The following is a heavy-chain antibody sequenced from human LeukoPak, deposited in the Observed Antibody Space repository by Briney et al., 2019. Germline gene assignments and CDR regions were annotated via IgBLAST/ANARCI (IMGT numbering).Heavy chain of an antibody. J-gene: IGHJ4*02. CDR2: IWYDASNI. CDR1: GFPFDYYG. Sequence: GGSLRLSCAASGFPFDYYGMHWVRQAPGKGLEWVAVIWYDASNIYYADSVKGRFTISRDNSKNTLYLQMNSLRAEDTAVYFCARDGKSLVFYDSSGHLHGLQSFDHWGQGTLVTVSS. CDR3: ARDGKSLVFYDSSGHLHGLQSFDH. D-gene: IGHD3-22*01. V-gene: IGHV3-33*01.